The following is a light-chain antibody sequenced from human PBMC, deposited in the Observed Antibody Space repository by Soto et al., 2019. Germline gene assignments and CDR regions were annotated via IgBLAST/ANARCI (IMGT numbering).Light chain of an antibody. J-gene: IGKJ4*01. CDR3: QQSNSFPLT. Sequence: DIQLTRSPSSVSASVGDRVTITCRASQDISSWLAWYQQKPGKAPKLLIYGASSLRSGAPSRFSGSGSGTGFTLTISHLQLEDLATYYCQQSNSFPLTFGGGTTVEI. CDR2: GAS. V-gene: IGKV1D-12*01. CDR1: QDISSW.